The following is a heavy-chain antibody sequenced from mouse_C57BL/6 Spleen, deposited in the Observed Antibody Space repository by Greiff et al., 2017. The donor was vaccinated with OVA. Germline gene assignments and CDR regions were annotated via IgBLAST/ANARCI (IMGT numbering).Heavy chain of an antibody. J-gene: IGHJ2*01. Sequence: VQGVESGPGLVQPSQSLSITCTVSGFSLTSYGVHWVRQSPGKGLEWLGVIWRGGSTDYNAAFMSRLSITKDNSKSQVFFKMNSLQADDTAIYYCAKNNYGSNSDYFDYWGQGTTLTVSS. D-gene: IGHD1-1*01. CDR1: GFSLTSYG. V-gene: IGHV2-5*01. CDR3: AKNNYGSNSDYFDY. CDR2: IWRGGST.